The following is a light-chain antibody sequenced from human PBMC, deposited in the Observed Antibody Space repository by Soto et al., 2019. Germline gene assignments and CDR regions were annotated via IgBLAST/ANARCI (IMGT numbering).Light chain of an antibody. V-gene: IGKV1-39*01. Sequence: DIQMTQSPATLSASVGDRVTVTCRASQSVGTWLAWYQQKPGRAPKLLIYAASSLQSGVPSRFSGSGSGTDFTLTISSLQPEDFATYYCQQSYSTPITFGQGTRLEIK. J-gene: IGKJ5*01. CDR2: AAS. CDR1: QSVGTW. CDR3: QQSYSTPIT.